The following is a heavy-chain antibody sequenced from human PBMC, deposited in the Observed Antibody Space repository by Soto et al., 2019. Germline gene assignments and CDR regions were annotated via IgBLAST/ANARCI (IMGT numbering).Heavy chain of an antibody. V-gene: IGHV1-3*01. Sequence: ASVTVSCTASGYTFANYAMQWVRQAPGQRLEWMGWINGGSGSTRYSQNFQGRLTITRDSSANTVYMELSSLRSGDTAIYYCARSPPPLGRFDSWGQGTLVTVSS. CDR3: ARSPPPLGRFDS. CDR2: INGGSGST. CDR1: GYTFANYA. J-gene: IGHJ5*01.